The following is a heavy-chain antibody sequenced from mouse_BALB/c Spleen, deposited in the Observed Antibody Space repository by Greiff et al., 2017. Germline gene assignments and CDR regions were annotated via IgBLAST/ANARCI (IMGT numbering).Heavy chain of an antibody. V-gene: IGHV1-7*01. CDR3: ARWGAHFDY. J-gene: IGHJ2*01. CDR2: INPSTGYT. CDR1: GYTFTSYW. Sequence: VKLVESGAELAKPGASVKMSCKASGYTFTSYWMHWVKQRPGQGLEWIGYINPSTGYTEYNQKFKDKATLTADKSSSTAYMQLSSLTSEDSAVYYCARWGAHFDYWGQGTTLTVSS.